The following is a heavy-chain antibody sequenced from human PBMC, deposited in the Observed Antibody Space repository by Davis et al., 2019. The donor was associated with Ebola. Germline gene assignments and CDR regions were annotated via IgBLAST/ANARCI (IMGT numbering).Heavy chain of an antibody. J-gene: IGHJ4*02. CDR1: GASISSDPYY. V-gene: IGHV4-39*01. CDR3: ASFTFGRGGY. Sequence: MPSETLSLTCSVSGASISSDPYYWGWIRQSPGKGMEWIGSVSYSGTTYYNPSLKSRVIMSVHTSKNQFSLKLSSVSASDTAVYYCASFTFGRGGYWGQGTLVNVSS. CDR2: VSYSGTT. D-gene: IGHD3-16*01.